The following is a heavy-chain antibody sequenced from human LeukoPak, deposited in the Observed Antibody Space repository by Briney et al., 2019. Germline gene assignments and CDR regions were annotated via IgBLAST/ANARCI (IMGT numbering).Heavy chain of an antibody. CDR2: INGSGGST. D-gene: IGHD3-22*01. CDR3: AKDQSSGYCFDY. J-gene: IGHJ4*02. Sequence: GGSLRLSCAASGFTFSSYAMSWVRQAPGKGLEWVSAINGSGGSTYYADSVQGRVTITRDNSKNTLYLQMNSLRAEDTAVYYCAKDQSSGYCFDYGCQGTRVTVS. V-gene: IGHV3-23*01. CDR1: GFTFSSYA.